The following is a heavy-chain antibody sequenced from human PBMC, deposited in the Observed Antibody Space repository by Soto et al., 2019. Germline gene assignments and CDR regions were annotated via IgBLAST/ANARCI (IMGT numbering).Heavy chain of an antibody. CDR2: IYQTGRT. J-gene: IGHJ6*02. V-gene: IGHV4-30-2*01. CDR1: GGSISTSGYS. Sequence: QLQLQESGSGLVQPSQTLSLTCTASGGSISTSGYSWTWIRQPPGGGLEWIGSIYQTGRTYAIPSLKSRVTMSLDKSKNQFSLKLTSVTAADTALYYCAREMTIFGVAPGGGVDVWGQGTTVTVSS. D-gene: IGHD3-3*01. CDR3: AREMTIFGVAPGGGVDV.